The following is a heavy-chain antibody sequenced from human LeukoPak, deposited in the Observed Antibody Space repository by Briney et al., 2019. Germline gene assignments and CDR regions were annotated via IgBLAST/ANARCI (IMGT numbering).Heavy chain of an antibody. CDR1: GGSISSSSYY. D-gene: IGHD3-10*01. V-gene: IGHV4-39*02. CDR3: AREKGSMVAGNWFDP. Sequence: PSETLSLTCTVSGGSISSSSYYWGWIRQPPGKGLEWIGSIYYSGSTYYNPSLKSRVTISVDTSKNQFSLKLSSVTAADTAVYYCAREKGSMVAGNWFDPWGQGTLVTVSS. CDR2: IYYSGST. J-gene: IGHJ5*02.